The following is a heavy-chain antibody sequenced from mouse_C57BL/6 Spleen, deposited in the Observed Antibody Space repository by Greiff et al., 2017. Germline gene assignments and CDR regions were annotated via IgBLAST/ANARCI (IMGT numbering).Heavy chain of an antibody. D-gene: IGHD1-1*01. V-gene: IGHV5-9-1*02. Sequence: EVQLVESGEGLVKPGGSLKLSCAASGFTFSSYAMSWVRQTPEKRLEWVAYISSGGDYTYYADTVKGRFTISRDNARNTLYLQMSSLKSEDTAMYYCTRDAHYYGSSSFAYWGQGTLVTVSA. CDR1: GFTFSSYA. J-gene: IGHJ3*01. CDR2: ISSGGDYT. CDR3: TRDAHYYGSSSFAY.